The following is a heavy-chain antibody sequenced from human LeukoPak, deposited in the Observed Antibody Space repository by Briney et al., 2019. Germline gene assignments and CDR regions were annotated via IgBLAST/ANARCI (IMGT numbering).Heavy chain of an antibody. CDR2: IMPIFGAT. Sequence: SVKVSCKASGYSFSTHGIRWVRQAPGQGLEWMGGIMPIFGATNYAQKFPGRRTITTDRSTSTAYMELNNLSSEDTALYYCARVATVGSLDNWGQGTLVTVSS. D-gene: IGHD4-23*01. J-gene: IGHJ4*02. V-gene: IGHV1-69*05. CDR1: GYSFSTHG. CDR3: ARVATVGSLDN.